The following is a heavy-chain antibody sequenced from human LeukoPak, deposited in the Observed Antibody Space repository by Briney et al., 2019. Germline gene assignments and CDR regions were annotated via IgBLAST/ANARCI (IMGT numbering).Heavy chain of an antibody. J-gene: IGHJ4*02. CDR3: ARDRAAAPWGYFDY. V-gene: IGHV3-30-3*01. Sequence: GGSLRLSCEASGFTFSPYAMHWVRQSPGKGLEWVALISYDGSNIQYADSVKGRFTISRDNSKNTLYLQMNTLRTEDTALYYCARDRAAAPWGYFDYWGQGTLVTVSS. CDR1: GFTFSPYA. D-gene: IGHD6-13*01. CDR2: ISYDGSNI.